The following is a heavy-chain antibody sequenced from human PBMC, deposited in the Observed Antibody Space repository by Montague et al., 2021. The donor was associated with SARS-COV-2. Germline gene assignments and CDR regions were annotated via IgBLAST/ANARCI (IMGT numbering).Heavy chain of an antibody. CDR3: ARRYCSSTSCPNWFDP. D-gene: IGHD2-2*01. J-gene: IGHJ5*02. V-gene: IGHV4-59*12. Sequence: SETLSLTCTVSGGSISSYYWSWIRQPPGKGLEWIGEIYHSGSTNYNLSLKSRVTISVDKSKNQFSLKLSSVTAADTAVYYCARRYCSSTSCPNWFDPWGQGTLVTVSS. CDR1: GGSISSYY. CDR2: IYHSGST.